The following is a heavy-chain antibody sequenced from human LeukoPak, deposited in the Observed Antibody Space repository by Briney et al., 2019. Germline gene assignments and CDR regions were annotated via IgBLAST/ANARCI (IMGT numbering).Heavy chain of an antibody. D-gene: IGHD3-10*01. J-gene: IGHJ5*02. V-gene: IGHV1-69*06. CDR2: IIPIFGTA. CDR1: GGTFSIYA. CDR3: ARDQDFRYYGSGSPIPWFDP. Sequence: SVKVSSKASGGTFSIYAISWVRQAPGQGLEWMGGIIPIFGTANYAQKFQGRVTIPADKSTSTAYMELSSLRSEDTAVYYCARDQDFRYYGSGSPIPWFDPWGQGTLVTVSS.